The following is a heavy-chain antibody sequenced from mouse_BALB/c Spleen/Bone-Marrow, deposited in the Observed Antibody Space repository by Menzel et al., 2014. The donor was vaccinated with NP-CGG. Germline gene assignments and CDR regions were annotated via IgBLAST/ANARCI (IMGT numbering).Heavy chain of an antibody. CDR2: ILPGSGST. V-gene: IGHV1-9*01. CDR3: AREDGNHVGFAY. J-gene: IGHJ3*01. CDR1: GYTFSSYW. D-gene: IGHD2-1*01. Sequence: LVESGAELMKPGASVKISCKATGYTFSSYWIEWVKPRPGHGLEWIGEILPGSGSTNYNEKFKGKATFTADTSSNTAYMQLSSLTSEDSAVYYCAREDGNHVGFAYWGQGTLVTVPA.